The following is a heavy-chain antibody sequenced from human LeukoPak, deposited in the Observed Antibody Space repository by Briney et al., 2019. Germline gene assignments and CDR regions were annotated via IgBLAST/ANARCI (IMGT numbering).Heavy chain of an antibody. CDR2: IYYSGST. CDR1: GGSISSSSYY. Sequence: SETLSHTCTVSGGSISSSSYYWGWIRQPPGKGLEWIGSIYYSGSTYYNPSLKSRVTISVDTSKNQFSLKLSSVTAADTAVYYCAREYSSINWFDPWGQGTLVTVSS. V-gene: IGHV4-39*07. D-gene: IGHD6-19*01. CDR3: AREYSSINWFDP. J-gene: IGHJ5*02.